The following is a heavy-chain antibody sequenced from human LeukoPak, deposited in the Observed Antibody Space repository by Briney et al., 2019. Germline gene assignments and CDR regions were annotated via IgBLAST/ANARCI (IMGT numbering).Heavy chain of an antibody. CDR3: ATPVAATFVDFDY. CDR1: GFTFSSYS. Sequence: GGSLRLSCAASGFTFSSYSMNWVRQAPGKGLEWVSAISESGSSTYYADSVKGRFTISRDDSKNTLYLQMNSLRAEDTAVYYCATPVAATFVDFDYWGQGTLVTVSS. CDR2: ISESGSST. D-gene: IGHD2-15*01. J-gene: IGHJ4*02. V-gene: IGHV3-23*01.